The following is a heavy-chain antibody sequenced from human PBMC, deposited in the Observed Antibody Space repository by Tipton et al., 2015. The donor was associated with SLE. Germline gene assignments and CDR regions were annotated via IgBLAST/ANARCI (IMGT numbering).Heavy chain of an antibody. V-gene: IGHV4-59*01. Sequence: GLVKPSETLSLTCSIFDGSIDIYYWHWIRQAPGKGLEWIGYIYYRGNTKYNPSLNSRVTIPLDTSRTQFSLKLSSVTAADTAVYYCARDGRGYCDNSGCSEYHWFDPWGQGTLVTVSS. J-gene: IGHJ5*02. CDR3: ARDGRGYCDNSGCSEYHWFDP. CDR2: IYYRGNT. CDR1: DGSIDIYY. D-gene: IGHD2-15*01.